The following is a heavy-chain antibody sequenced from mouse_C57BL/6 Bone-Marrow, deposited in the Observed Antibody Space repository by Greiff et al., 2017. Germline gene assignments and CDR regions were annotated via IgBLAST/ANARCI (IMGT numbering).Heavy chain of an antibody. J-gene: IGHJ2*01. CDR1: GYTFTSYG. CDR2: IYPRSGNT. V-gene: IGHV1-81*01. D-gene: IGHD2-4*01. Sequence: VQLQQSGAELARPGASVKLSCKASGYTFTSYGLSWVKQRTGQGLEWIGEIYPRSGNTYYNEKFKGKATLTADKSSSTAYMELRSLTSEDSAVYFCARDYDYECFDYWGQGTTLTVSS. CDR3: ARDYDYECFDY.